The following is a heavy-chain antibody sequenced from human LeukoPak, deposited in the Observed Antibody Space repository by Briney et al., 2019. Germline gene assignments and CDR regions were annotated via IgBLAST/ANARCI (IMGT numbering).Heavy chain of an antibody. D-gene: IGHD3-10*01. J-gene: IGHJ4*02. CDR2: IDHTGST. CDR3: ARVRGLWFGVRNDS. CDR1: GGSFSGYY. Sequence: SETLSLTCAVYGGSFSGYYWSWIRQPPGKGLEWIGEIDHTGSTHYNPSLKSRVTMSVDASKNQFSLKLTFVTVADTAVYYCARVRGLWFGVRNDSWGQGTLVTVSS. V-gene: IGHV4-34*01.